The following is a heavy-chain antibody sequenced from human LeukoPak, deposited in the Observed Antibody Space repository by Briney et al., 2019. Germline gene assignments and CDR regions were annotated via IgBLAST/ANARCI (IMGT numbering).Heavy chain of an antibody. Sequence: SETLSLTCTVSGGSISSYYWSWIRQPPGKGLEWIGYINYSGSTNYNPSLKSRVTMSVDTSKNQFSLNLTSVTAADTAMYYCVQTTGWPGFDYWGQGILVTVSS. D-gene: IGHD1-1*01. CDR3: VQTTGWPGFDY. CDR1: GGSISSYY. V-gene: IGHV4-59*03. CDR2: INYSGST. J-gene: IGHJ4*02.